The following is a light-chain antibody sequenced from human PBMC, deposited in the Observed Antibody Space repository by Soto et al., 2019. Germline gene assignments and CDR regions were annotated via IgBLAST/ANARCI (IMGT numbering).Light chain of an antibody. CDR3: QQRSNGPPIT. Sequence: EIVLTQSPATLSLSPGERATLSCRASQSVSSYLAWYQQKPGQAPRLLIYDASNKATGIPARFSGSGSGTHFALTISSLEPEGFAVYYCQQRSNGPPITFGPGTKVDIK. CDR2: DAS. CDR1: QSVSSY. V-gene: IGKV3-11*01. J-gene: IGKJ3*01.